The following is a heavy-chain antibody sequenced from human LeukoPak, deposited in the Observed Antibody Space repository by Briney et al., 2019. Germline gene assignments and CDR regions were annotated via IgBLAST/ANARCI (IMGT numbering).Heavy chain of an antibody. CDR2: ISGSGGST. D-gene: IGHD3-22*01. Sequence: PGGSLRLSCAASGFTFSSYAMSWVRQAPGKGLEWVSAISGSGGSTYYADSVKGRFTISRDNSKNTLYLQMNGLRAEDTAVYYCAKPRRDTYYYDSSGEGEAFDIWGQGTMVTVSS. CDR1: GFTFSSYA. V-gene: IGHV3-23*01. J-gene: IGHJ3*02. CDR3: AKPRRDTYYYDSSGEGEAFDI.